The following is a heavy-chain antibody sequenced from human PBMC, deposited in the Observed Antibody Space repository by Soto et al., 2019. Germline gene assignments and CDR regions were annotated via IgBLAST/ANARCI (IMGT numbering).Heavy chain of an antibody. J-gene: IGHJ4*02. V-gene: IGHV3-73*01. Sequence: PVGSLRLSCAASGFTFSGSAMHWVRQASGKGLEWVGRIRGKANSYATAYAASVKGRFTISRDDSKNTAYLQMNSLKTEDTAVYYCTRRYGGIDYWGQGTLVTVSS. CDR1: GFTFSGSA. D-gene: IGHD4-17*01. CDR3: TRRYGGIDY. CDR2: IRGKANSYAT.